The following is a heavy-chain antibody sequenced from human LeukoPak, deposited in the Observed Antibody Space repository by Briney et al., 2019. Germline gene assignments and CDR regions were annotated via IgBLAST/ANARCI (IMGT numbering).Heavy chain of an antibody. Sequence: SETLSLTCTLSGRSISSYYWSWIRQPAGKGLECMGRVYNSGSTNYNPSLKSRATMSVDTSRNQFSLKLSSVTAADTAVYYCARAVNPLPGTFYFDYWGQGTLVTVSS. CDR2: VYNSGST. V-gene: IGHV4-4*07. D-gene: IGHD4-17*01. CDR3: ARAVNPLPGTFYFDY. J-gene: IGHJ4*02. CDR1: GRSISSYY.